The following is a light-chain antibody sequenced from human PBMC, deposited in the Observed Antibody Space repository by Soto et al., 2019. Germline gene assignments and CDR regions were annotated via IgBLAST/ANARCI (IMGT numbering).Light chain of an antibody. J-gene: IGKJ4*01. Sequence: EIVLTQSPGTLSLSPGERATLSCRASQSVSNRYLAWYQLKPGQAPRLFIYGASSRATGIPDRFSGSGSGTDFILTIRRLEPEDFEVYYCQQYGRPPPTFGGGNQVEIK. CDR3: QQYGRPPPT. CDR1: QSVSNRY. V-gene: IGKV3-20*01. CDR2: GAS.